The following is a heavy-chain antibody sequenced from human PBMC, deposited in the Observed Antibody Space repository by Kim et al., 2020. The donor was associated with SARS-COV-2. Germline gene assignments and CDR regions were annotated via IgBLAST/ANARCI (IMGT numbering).Heavy chain of an antibody. V-gene: IGHV3-30*15. Sequence: VRGRFTVSRDNSKHTLYLKMSSLTAEDTAVYYCAREGETRTGCYYYMDVWGKGTTVTVSS. CDR3: AREGETRTGCYYYMDV. D-gene: IGHD3-9*01. J-gene: IGHJ6*03.